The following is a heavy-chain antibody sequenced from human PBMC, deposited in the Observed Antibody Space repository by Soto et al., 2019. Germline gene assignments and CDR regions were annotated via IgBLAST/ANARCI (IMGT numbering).Heavy chain of an antibody. D-gene: IGHD3-16*02. CDR3: ASSPVRDYIWGSYRYTWYY. CDR2: IYFSGST. Sequence: SETLSLTCTVSGGSISTYFWSWIRQPPGKRLEWIGYIYFSGSTDYNPSLKSRVTISVDTSKNQFSLKLSSVTAADTAVYYCASSPVRDYIWGSYRYTWYYWGQGTLVTVSS. V-gene: IGHV4-59*08. J-gene: IGHJ4*02. CDR1: GGSISTYF.